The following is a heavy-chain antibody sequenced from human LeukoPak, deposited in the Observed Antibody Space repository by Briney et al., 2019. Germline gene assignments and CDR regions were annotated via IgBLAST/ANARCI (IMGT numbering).Heavy chain of an antibody. V-gene: IGHV4-39*01. D-gene: IGHD2-15*01. J-gene: IGHJ6*04. Sequence: SETLSLTCTVSGGSISSSSYYWGWLRQPPGKGLEWVGSMYYSGSTYYNPSLKSRVTISGDTSKNQFSLKLSSVTAADTAVYYCARLSMLGYCSGGSCSLAMDVWGKGTTVTISS. CDR1: GGSISSSSYY. CDR3: ARLSMLGYCSGGSCSLAMDV. CDR2: MYYSGST.